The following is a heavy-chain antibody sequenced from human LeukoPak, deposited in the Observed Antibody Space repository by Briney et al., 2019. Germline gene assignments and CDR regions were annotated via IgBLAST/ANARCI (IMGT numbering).Heavy chain of an antibody. CDR1: GFTFSSYG. Sequence: GGTLRLSCAASGFTFSSYGMSWVRQAPGKGLEWVSAISATGGTTYYADSVKGRFTISRDNSKNTVYLQMNSLSAEDTAVYYCAKNGDRGAYCSGGTCYPYYYYYMDVWGKGTTVTISS. D-gene: IGHD2-15*01. CDR3: AKNGDRGAYCSGGTCYPYYYYYMDV. J-gene: IGHJ6*03. CDR2: ISATGGTT. V-gene: IGHV3-23*01.